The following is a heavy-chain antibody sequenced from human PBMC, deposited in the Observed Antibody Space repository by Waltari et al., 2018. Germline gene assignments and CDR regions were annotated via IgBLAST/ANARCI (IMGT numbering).Heavy chain of an antibody. Sequence: QVQLQESGPGLVQPSQTLSLTCPVSGGSISSGSYYWSWIRPPAGKGLEWIGPIYTSGSTNYIPSLMIMVTIPAETTKIQFSRRLRSFTATGTAMDDCARRPRGDIWTTRAFDIWGQGTMVTVSS. J-gene: IGHJ3*02. CDR2: IYTSGST. CDR3: ARRPRGDIWTTRAFDI. D-gene: IGHD3-9*01. CDR1: GGSISSGSYY. V-gene: IGHV4-61*02.